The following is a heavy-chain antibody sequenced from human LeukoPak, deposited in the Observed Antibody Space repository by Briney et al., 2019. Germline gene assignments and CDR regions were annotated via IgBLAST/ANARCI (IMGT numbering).Heavy chain of an antibody. CDR3: ARDTIPVADDAFDI. CDR2: ISAYNGNT. J-gene: IGHJ3*02. CDR1: GGTFSSYA. V-gene: IGHV1-18*01. D-gene: IGHD6-19*01. Sequence: ASVKVSCKASGGTFSSYAISWVRQAPGQGLEWMGWISAYNGNTNYAQKLQGRVTMTTDTPTSTAYMELRSLRSDDTAVYYCARDTIPVADDAFDIWGQGTMVTVSS.